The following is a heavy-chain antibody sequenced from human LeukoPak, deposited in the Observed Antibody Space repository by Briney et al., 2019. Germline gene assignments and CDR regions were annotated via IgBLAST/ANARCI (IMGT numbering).Heavy chain of an antibody. D-gene: IGHD2-2*01. J-gene: IGHJ6*04. CDR3: ATYCSSTSCSLYYYYYGMDV. CDR2: IIPIFGTA. Sequence: SVKVSCKASGGTFSSYAISWVRQAPGQGLEWMGGIIPIFGTANYAQEFQGRVTITADESTSTAYMELSSLRSEDTAVYYCATYCSSTSCSLYYYYYGMDVWGKGTTVTVSS. CDR1: GGTFSSYA. V-gene: IGHV1-69*13.